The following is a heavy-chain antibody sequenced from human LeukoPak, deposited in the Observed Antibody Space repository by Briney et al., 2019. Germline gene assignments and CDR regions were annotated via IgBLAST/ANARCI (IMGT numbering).Heavy chain of an antibody. V-gene: IGHV4-34*01. CDR3: ARDPYYDILTGYLIRGAFDI. CDR2: INHSGST. Sequence: SETLSLTCAVYGGSFSGYYWNWIRQAPGKGLEWIGEINHSGSTRYNPSLKSRLTMSVDTSRNQFSLKLNSVTAADTAVYYCARDPYYDILTGYLIRGAFDIWGLGTVVTVSS. J-gene: IGHJ3*02. CDR1: GGSFSGYY. D-gene: IGHD3-9*01.